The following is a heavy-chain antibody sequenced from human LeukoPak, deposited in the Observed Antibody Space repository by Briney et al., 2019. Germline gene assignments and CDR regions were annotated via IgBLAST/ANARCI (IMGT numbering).Heavy chain of an antibody. CDR2: IKQDGSEK. D-gene: IGHD3-22*01. V-gene: IGHV3-7*01. Sequence: GGSLRLSCAASGFTFSSYWMSWVRQAPGKGLEWVANIKQDGSEKYYVDSVKGRFTNSRDNAKNSLYLQMNSLRAEDTAVYYFARGYTYYYDSSGYYDVGYYYYGMDVWGQGTTVTVSS. CDR3: ARGYTYYYDSSGYYDVGYYYYGMDV. CDR1: GFTFSSYW. J-gene: IGHJ6*02.